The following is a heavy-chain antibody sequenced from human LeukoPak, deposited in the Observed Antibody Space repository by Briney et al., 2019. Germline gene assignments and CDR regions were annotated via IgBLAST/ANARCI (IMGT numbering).Heavy chain of an antibody. CDR1: GFTFSSYS. Sequence: PGGSLRLSCAASGFTFSSYSMNWVRQAPGKGLEWVSSISSSSSYIYYADSVKGRFTISRDNAKNSLYLQMNSLRAGDTAVYYCARAEDTAAACDVWGQGTTVTVSS. J-gene: IGHJ6*02. V-gene: IGHV3-21*01. CDR3: ARAEDTAAACDV. CDR2: ISSSSSYI. D-gene: IGHD6-25*01.